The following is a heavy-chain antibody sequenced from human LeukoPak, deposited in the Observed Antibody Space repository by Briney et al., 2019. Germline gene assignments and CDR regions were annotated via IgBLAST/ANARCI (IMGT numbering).Heavy chain of an antibody. J-gene: IGHJ4*02. D-gene: IGHD2-2*01. CDR2: YSGST. V-gene: IGHV4-39*01. CDR3: ARGSSPTYPLDY. Sequence: SETLSLTCTVSGGSISSSSYYWAWIRQPPGKGLEYIGSYSGSTYNNPSLKSRVTISVDTSKKQFSLKLSSVTAADTAVYYCARGSSPTYPLDYWGQGTLVTVSS. CDR1: GGSISSSSYY.